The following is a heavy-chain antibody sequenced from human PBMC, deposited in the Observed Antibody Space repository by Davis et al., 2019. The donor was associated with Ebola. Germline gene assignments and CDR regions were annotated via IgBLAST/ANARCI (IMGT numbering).Heavy chain of an antibody. V-gene: IGHV1-2*06. J-gene: IGHJ6*04. D-gene: IGHD1-26*01. CDR2: INPNSGGT. Sequence: ASVKVSCKASGYTFTGYYMHWVRQAPGQGLEWMGRINPNSGGTNYAQKFQDRATMTRDRSTSTVYMELSRLRSDDTAVYYCARDSGGSYYDYYYGMDVWGKGTTVTVSS. CDR3: ARDSGGSYYDYYYGMDV. CDR1: GYTFTGYY.